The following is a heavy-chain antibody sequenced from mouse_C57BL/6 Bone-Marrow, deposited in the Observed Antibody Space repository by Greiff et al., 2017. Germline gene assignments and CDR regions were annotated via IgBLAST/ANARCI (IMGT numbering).Heavy chain of an antibody. Sequence: EVQLQQSGAELVRPGASVKLSCTASGFNFTDDYMHWVKQRPEQGLEWIGGIDPENGDTEYDSKFKGKATITADTSSNTAYLQLSSLTSEDTSVYYCTRGYDFYAMDYWGQGTSVTVSS. D-gene: IGHD2-2*01. CDR3: TRGYDFYAMDY. J-gene: IGHJ4*01. CDR1: GFNFTDDY. V-gene: IGHV14-4*01. CDR2: IDPENGDT.